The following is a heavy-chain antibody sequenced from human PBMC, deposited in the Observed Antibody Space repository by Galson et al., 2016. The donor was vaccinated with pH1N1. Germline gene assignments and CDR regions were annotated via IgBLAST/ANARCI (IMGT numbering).Heavy chain of an antibody. CDR2: IDPSDGTT. CDR3: ARRYYFDY. J-gene: IGHJ4*02. Sequence: WMGIIDPSDGTTTYSQKFQGRISLTRDTSTNSVHMELTTLRPDDSATYFCARRYYFDYWGPGTLVTVSS. V-gene: IGHV1-46*01.